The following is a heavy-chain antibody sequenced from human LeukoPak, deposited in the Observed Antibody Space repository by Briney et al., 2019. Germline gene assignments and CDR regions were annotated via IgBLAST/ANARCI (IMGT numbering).Heavy chain of an antibody. V-gene: IGHV3-74*01. CDR1: GFSFSSYW. CDR2: LNGDGTTT. D-gene: IGHD5-18*01. CDR3: VRGGGHSCDSFDY. Sequence: LTGGSLRLSCAASGFSFSSYWMHWVRQAPGNGLVCLSRLNGDGTTTTYADSVRGRFTISRDNAKNTLYLQMNSLRDDDTAVYYCVRGGGHSCDSFDYWGQGALVTVSS. J-gene: IGHJ4*02.